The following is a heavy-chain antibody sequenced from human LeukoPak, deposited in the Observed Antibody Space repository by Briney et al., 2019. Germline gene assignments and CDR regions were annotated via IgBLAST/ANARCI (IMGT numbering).Heavy chain of an antibody. V-gene: IGHV4-38-2*02. CDR2: IYHSGST. Sequence: SETLSLTCTVSGYSISSGYYWGWIRQPPGKGLEWIGSIYHSGSTYYNPSLKSRVTISVDTSKNQFSLKLGSVTAADTAVYYCAQYIRDSGTYNFDNWGQGTLVTVSS. CDR1: GYSISSGYY. CDR3: AQYIRDSGTYNFDN. J-gene: IGHJ4*02. D-gene: IGHD1-1*01.